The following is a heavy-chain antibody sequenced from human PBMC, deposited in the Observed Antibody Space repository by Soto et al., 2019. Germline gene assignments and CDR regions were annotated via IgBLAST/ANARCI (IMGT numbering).Heavy chain of an antibody. CDR3: ARGKGDYDSSGNFITDY. CDR1: GGSISSGDYY. V-gene: IGHV4-30-4*01. D-gene: IGHD3-22*01. J-gene: IGHJ4*02. CDR2: IYYSGST. Sequence: QVQLQESGPGLVKPSQTLSLTCTVSGGSISSGDYYWCWIRQPPGKGLEWIGYIYYSGSTYYNPSLKSRVTISVDTSKNLFSLKLSSVTAAYTAVYYCARGKGDYDSSGNFITDYWGQGTLVTVSS.